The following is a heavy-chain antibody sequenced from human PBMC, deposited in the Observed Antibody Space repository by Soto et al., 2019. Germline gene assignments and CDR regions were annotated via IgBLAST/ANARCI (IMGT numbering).Heavy chain of an antibody. D-gene: IGHD5-18*01. Sequence: GASVKVSCKASGGTFSSYAISWVRQAPGQGLEWMGMIDPSGGKTNYAQKFQGRVTMTRDTSTSTVYMALSSLRSEDTAIYFCARVMRSLLSITALDTWGQGTLVTVSS. CDR1: GGTFSSYA. J-gene: IGHJ5*02. CDR3: ARVMRSLLSITALDT. V-gene: IGHV1-46*01. CDR2: IDPSGGKT.